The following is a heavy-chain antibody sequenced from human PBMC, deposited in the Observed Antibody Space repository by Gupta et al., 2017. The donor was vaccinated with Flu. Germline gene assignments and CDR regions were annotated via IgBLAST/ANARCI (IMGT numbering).Heavy chain of an antibody. Sequence: QVQLVQSGAEVKKPGSSVKVSCKASGGTFSSYTISWVRQAPGQGLEWMGRIIPILGIANYAQKFQGRVTITADKSTSTAYMELSSLRSEDTAVYYCAGGVPAAISQGSYYYYGMDVWGQGTTVTVSS. CDR2: IIPILGIA. V-gene: IGHV1-69*02. CDR1: GGTFSSYT. CDR3: AGGVPAAISQGSYYYYGMDV. D-gene: IGHD2-2*01. J-gene: IGHJ6*02.